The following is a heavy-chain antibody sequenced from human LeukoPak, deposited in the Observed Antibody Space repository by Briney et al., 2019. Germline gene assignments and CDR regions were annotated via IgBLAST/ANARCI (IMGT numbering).Heavy chain of an antibody. CDR1: GGSISSYY. Sequence: SETLSLTCTVSGGSISSYYWSWIRQPPGKGLEWIGYIYYSGSTNYNPSLTSRVTISVDTSKNQFSLKLSSVTAADTAVYYCARHYTYYDSSGYYRYPDAFDIWGQGTMVTVSS. V-gene: IGHV4-59*08. D-gene: IGHD3-22*01. CDR2: IYYSGST. J-gene: IGHJ3*02. CDR3: ARHYTYYDSSGYYRYPDAFDI.